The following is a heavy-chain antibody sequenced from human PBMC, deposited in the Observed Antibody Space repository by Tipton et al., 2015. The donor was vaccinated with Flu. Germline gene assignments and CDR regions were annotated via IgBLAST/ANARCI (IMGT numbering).Heavy chain of an antibody. CDR1: GDSIGTRYY. J-gene: IGHJ4*02. Sequence: TLSLTCSVSGDSIGTRYYWGWIRQPPGRGLEWIGNIHRSGNTYHNPSLKSRVTMSVDTSKNQFSLKLTSVTAADTAVYYCARHTGDSVRGVIDYWGQGTLVTVSS. V-gene: IGHV4-38-2*01. D-gene: IGHD3-10*02. CDR2: IHRSGNT. CDR3: ARHTGDSVRGVIDY.